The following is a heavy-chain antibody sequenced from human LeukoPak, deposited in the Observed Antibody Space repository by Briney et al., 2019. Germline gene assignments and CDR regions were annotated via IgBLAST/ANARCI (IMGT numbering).Heavy chain of an antibody. Sequence: ASVKVSCKASGYTFTGYYMHWVRQAPGQGLEWMGWINPNSGGTNYAQKFQGRVTMTRDTSISTAYMELSRLRSDDTAVYYCARDQAPYYYYYYMDVWGKGTTVTISS. CDR2: INPNSGGT. CDR3: ARDQAPYYYYYYMDV. V-gene: IGHV1-2*02. CDR1: GYTFTGYY. J-gene: IGHJ6*03.